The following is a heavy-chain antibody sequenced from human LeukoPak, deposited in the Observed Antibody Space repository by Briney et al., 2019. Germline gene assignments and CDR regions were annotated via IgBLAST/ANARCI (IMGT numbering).Heavy chain of an antibody. V-gene: IGHV3-53*01. CDR1: GGSISSTN. CDR2: IYSGGST. CDR3: ARAASDILTGQEYYFDY. J-gene: IGHJ4*02. D-gene: IGHD3-9*01. Sequence: ETLSLTCAVFGGSISSTNWCSWVRQPPGKGLEWVSVIYSGGSTYYADSVKGRFTISRDNSKNTLYLQMNSLRAEDTAVYYCARAASDILTGQEYYFDYWGQGTLVTVSS.